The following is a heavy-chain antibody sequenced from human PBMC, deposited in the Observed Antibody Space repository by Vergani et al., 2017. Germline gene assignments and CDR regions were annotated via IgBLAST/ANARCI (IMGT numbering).Heavy chain of an antibody. CDR1: GFSFPGYA. V-gene: IGHV3-23*03. CDR2: IYSGGST. D-gene: IGHD3-22*01. CDR3: AKDNVPGYYDSSGYCDY. Sequence: EVQLLESGGGLVQPGGSLRLSCEASGFSFPGYAMSWVRQAPGKGLEWVSVIYSGGSTYYADSVKGRFTISRDNSKNTMFLQMNNLRAEDTAVYYCAKDNVPGYYDSSGYCDYWGQGTLVTVSS. J-gene: IGHJ4*02.